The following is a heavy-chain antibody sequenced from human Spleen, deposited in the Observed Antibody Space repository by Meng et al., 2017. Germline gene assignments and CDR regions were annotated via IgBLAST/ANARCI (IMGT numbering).Heavy chain of an antibody. Sequence: QVQLVQSGAEVKKPGASVKVSCKASGYTFTGYYMHWVRQAPGQGLEWVGRINPNSGDTIYAQKFQGRITMTRDTSISTAYMEMSRLRSDDTAVYYCAREGGFYEFDSWGQGTLVTVSS. CDR2: INPNSGDT. V-gene: IGHV1-2*06. CDR1: GYTFTGYY. CDR3: AREGGFYEFDS. J-gene: IGHJ4*02. D-gene: IGHD3-16*01.